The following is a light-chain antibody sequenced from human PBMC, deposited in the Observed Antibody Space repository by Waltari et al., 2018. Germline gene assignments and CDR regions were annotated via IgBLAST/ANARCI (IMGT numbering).Light chain of an antibody. Sequence: DIQMTKSPSSLTASIGDRVTITCRASQSLSNYVNWYQQLPGKAPKLLVYVASNVPSEDPSRFSGSGSVTELTLTISSVQPEDFATYACQQSYGNPITFGGGTKVNI. V-gene: IGKV1-39*01. J-gene: IGKJ4*01. CDR2: VAS. CDR3: QQSYGNPIT. CDR1: QSLSNY.